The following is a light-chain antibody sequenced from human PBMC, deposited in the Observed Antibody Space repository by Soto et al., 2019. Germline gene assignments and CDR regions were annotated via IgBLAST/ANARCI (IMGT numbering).Light chain of an antibody. CDR3: QQYGSSLMYT. Sequence: EIVLTQSPGTLSLSPGERATLSCRASQSVISSYLAWYQQKPGQAPRLLIYAASRRATGIPDRLSGSGSGTDLTLTISILEPEDLAVYSCQQYGSSLMYTFGQGTKVEIK. J-gene: IGKJ2*01. CDR1: QSVISSY. CDR2: AAS. V-gene: IGKV3-20*01.